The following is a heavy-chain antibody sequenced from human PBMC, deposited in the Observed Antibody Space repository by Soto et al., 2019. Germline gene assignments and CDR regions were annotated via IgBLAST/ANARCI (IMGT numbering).Heavy chain of an antibody. CDR1: GFTFSSYW. CDR3: ARARAYSLSSWDY. V-gene: IGHV3-74*01. D-gene: IGHD6-6*01. Sequence: GGSLRLSCAASGFTFSSYWMHWVRQAPGKGLVWVSRINTEGSTTSYADSVKGRFTISRDNAKNTLYLQMNSLTAEDTAVYYCARARAYSLSSWDYWGQGTQVTVSS. J-gene: IGHJ4*02. CDR2: INTEGSTT.